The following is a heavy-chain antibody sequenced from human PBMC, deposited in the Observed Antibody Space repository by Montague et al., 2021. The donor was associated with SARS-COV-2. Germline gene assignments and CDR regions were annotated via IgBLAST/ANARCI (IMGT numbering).Heavy chain of an antibody. V-gene: IGHV3-7*01. Sequence: SLRLSCAASGFTFSSNWTSWVRQAPGKGLEWVANIKEGGSEKKYVGSVKGRFTISRDNAKDSLYLQMNSLRAEDTAVYYCAREYFDNSGMGHYWGQGTLVTVSS. D-gene: IGHD3-22*01. CDR1: GFTFSSNW. CDR2: IKEGGSEK. J-gene: IGHJ4*02. CDR3: AREYFDNSGMGHY.